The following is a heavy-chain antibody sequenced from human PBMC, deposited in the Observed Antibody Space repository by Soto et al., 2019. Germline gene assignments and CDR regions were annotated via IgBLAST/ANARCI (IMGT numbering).Heavy chain of an antibody. V-gene: IGHV3-33*01. J-gene: IGHJ4*02. CDR2: VWYDGSNK. D-gene: IGHD2-8*02. Sequence: QVQLVESGGGVVQPGRSLRLSCATSGFVFSSYGMHWVRQAPGKGLEWVAVVWYDGSNKYYADSVWGRFTISRDNSKNTLYLQMNSLRAEDTAMYYCARGLVGFFHIDYWGQGTLVTVSS. CDR3: ARGLVGFFHIDY. CDR1: GFVFSSYG.